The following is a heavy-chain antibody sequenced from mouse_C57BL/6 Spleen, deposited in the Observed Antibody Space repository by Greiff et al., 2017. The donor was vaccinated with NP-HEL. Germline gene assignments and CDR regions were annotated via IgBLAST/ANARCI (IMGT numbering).Heavy chain of an antibody. CDR2: ISSGSSTI. CDR3: AREGAYYSNYVGY. CDR1: GFTFSDYG. J-gene: IGHJ2*01. V-gene: IGHV5-17*01. Sequence: DVKLVESGGGLVKPGGSLKLSCAASGFTFSDYGMHWVRQAPEKGLEWVAYISSGSSTIYYAATVKGRFTISRDNAKNTLFLQMTSLRSEDTAMYYCAREGAYYSNYVGYWGQGTTLTVSS. D-gene: IGHD2-5*01.